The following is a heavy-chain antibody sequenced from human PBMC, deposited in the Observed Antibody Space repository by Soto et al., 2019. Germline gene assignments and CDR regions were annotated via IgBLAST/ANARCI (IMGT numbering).Heavy chain of an antibody. CDR1: GYTFTSYY. CDR3: ARARGGAGGIDY. Sequence: QVQLVQSGAEVKKPGASVKVSCKASGYTFTSYYMHWVRQAPGQGLEWMGIINPSGGSTSYAQKFQGRVTMTRDTSTSTVYMERSSLRSEDTAVYYCARARGGAGGIDYWGQGTLVTVSS. CDR2: INPSGGST. J-gene: IGHJ4*02. V-gene: IGHV1-46*01. D-gene: IGHD3-10*01.